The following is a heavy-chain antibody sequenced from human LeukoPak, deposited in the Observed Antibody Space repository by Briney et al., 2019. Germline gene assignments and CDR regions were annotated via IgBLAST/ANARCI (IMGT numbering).Heavy chain of an antibody. V-gene: IGHV3-30-3*02. CDR2: ISYDGSNK. CDR1: GFTFSSYA. CDR3: AKRSLLATREFYFDY. Sequence: GRSLRLSCAASGFTFSSYAMHWVRQAPGKGLEWVAVISYDGSNKYYADSVKGRFTISRDNSKNTLYLQMNSLRAEDTAVYYCAKRSLLATREFYFDYWGQGTLVTVSS. J-gene: IGHJ4*02. D-gene: IGHD1-26*01.